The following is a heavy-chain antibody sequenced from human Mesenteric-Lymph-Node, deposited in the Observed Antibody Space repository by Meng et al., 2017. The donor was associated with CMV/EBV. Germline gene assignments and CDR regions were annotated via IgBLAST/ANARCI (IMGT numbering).Heavy chain of an antibody. CDR1: GSTFTTSD. CDR3: ARGSGRGMDV. V-gene: IGHV1-8*01. Sequence: ASVKVSCKSSGSTFTTSDLNWVRQAAGQGLEWVGWMNPNDGDTAYAQRFQGRITMTRDTSISAAYMELSNLNSEDTAVYFCARGSGRGMDVWGQGTTVTVSS. D-gene: IGHD3-10*01. J-gene: IGHJ6*02. CDR2: MNPNDGDT.